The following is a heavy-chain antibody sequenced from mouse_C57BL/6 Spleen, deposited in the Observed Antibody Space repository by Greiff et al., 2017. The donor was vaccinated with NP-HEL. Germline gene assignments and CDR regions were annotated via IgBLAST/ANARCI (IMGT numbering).Heavy chain of an antibody. V-gene: IGHV8-12*01. CDR3: ARRARGGDYVVFDY. Sequence: QVQLQQSGPGILQSSQTLSLTCSFSGFSLSTSGMGVSWIRQPSGKGLEWLAHIYWDDDKRYNPSLKSRLTISKDTSRNQVFLKITSVDTADTATYYCARRARGGDYVVFDYWGQGTTLTVSS. J-gene: IGHJ2*01. CDR1: GFSLSTSGMG. CDR2: IYWDDDK. D-gene: IGHD2-4*01.